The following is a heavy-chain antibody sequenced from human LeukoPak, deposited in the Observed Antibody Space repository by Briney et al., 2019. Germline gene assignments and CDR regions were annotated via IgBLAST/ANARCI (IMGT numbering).Heavy chain of an antibody. J-gene: IGHJ3*02. D-gene: IGHD6-6*01. V-gene: IGHV3-7*01. CDR1: GFTFSSYW. Sequence: PGGSLRLSCAASGFTFSSYWMSWVRQAPGKGLEWVANIKQDGSEKYYVDSVKGRFTISRDNAKNSLYLQMNSLRAEDTAVYYCARGIAARRHDAFDIWGQGTMVTVSS. CDR2: IKQDGSEK. CDR3: ARGIAARRHDAFDI.